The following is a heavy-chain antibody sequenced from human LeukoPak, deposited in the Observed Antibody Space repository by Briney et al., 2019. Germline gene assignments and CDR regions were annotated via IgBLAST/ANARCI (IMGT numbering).Heavy chain of an antibody. Sequence: GGSLRLSCAASGFTFSSYEMNWVRQAPGKGLEWVSAISGSGGSTYYADSVKGRFTISRDNSKNTLYLQMNSLRAEDTAVYYCAKDLLLSGILTGYYSPLDYWGQGTLVTVSS. CDR2: ISGSGGST. V-gene: IGHV3-23*01. CDR3: AKDLLLSGILTGYYSPLDY. D-gene: IGHD3-9*01. CDR1: GFTFSSYE. J-gene: IGHJ4*02.